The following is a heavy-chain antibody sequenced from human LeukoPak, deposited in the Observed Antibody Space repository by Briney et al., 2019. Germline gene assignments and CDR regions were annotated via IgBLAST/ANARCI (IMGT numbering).Heavy chain of an antibody. CDR3: AKANWVSNADAVW. Sequence: GGSLRLSCAASGFSFSDYAMSWVRQAPARGPEWVSGISGGGESFYADSVKGRFTLSRDDSRNTAYLQLNNLRVEDTAIYYCAKANWVSNADAVWWGQGTQVTVSS. CDR1: GFSFSDYA. D-gene: IGHD1-1*01. V-gene: IGHV3-23*01. CDR2: ISGGGES. J-gene: IGHJ4*02.